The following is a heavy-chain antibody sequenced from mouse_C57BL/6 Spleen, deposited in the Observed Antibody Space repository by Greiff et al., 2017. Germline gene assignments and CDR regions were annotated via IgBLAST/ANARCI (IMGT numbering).Heavy chain of an antibody. CDR3: ARREDYYGYDEVDY. CDR1: GYTFTSYW. CDR2: IHPNSGST. V-gene: IGHV1-64*01. D-gene: IGHD2-2*01. Sequence: VQLQQPGAELVKPGASVKLSCKASGYTFTSYWMHWVKQRPGQGLEWIGMIHPNSGSTNYNEKFKSKATLTVDKSSSTAYMQLSSLTSEDSAVYYCARREDYYGYDEVDYWGQGTTLTVSS. J-gene: IGHJ2*01.